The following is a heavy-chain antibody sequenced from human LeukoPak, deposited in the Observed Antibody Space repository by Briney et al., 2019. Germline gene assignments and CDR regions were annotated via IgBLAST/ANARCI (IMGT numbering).Heavy chain of an antibody. J-gene: IGHJ6*02. CDR1: GFTFSSYD. CDR2: IGTAGDT. V-gene: IGHV3-13*01. Sequence: PGGSLRLSCAASGFTFSSYDMHWVRQATGKGLEWVSAIGTAGDTYYPGSVKGRFTISRENAKNSLYLQMNSLRAGDTAVYYCAREMADLYYYGMDVWGQGTTVTVSS. D-gene: IGHD5-24*01. CDR3: AREMADLYYYGMDV.